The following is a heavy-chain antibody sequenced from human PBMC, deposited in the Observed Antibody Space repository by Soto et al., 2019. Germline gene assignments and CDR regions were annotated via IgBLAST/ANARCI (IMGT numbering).Heavy chain of an antibody. V-gene: IGHV4-30-4*01. CDR1: GGSISSGDYY. D-gene: IGHD3-3*01. Sequence: PSETLSLTCTVSGGSISSGDYYWSWIRQPPGEGLEWIGYIYYSGSTYYNPSLKSRVTISVDTSKNQFSLKLSSVTAADTAVYYCARQSAIFVRMDVWGQGTTVTVSS. J-gene: IGHJ6*02. CDR3: ARQSAIFVRMDV. CDR2: IYYSGST.